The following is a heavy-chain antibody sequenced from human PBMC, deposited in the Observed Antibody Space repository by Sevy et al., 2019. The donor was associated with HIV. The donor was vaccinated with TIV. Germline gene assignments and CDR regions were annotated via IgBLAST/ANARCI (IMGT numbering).Heavy chain of an antibody. CDR1: GFTFSTYP. Sequence: GGSLRLSCAASGFTFSTYPMSWVRQAPGKGLEWVSAINFSGGSTYHADSVRGRFTISRDNSKNTLYLQMNSLRVEDTAVYYSVKGSVTLYYDSTGYSYFEYWGQGTLVTVSS. V-gene: IGHV3-23*01. CDR3: VKGSVTLYYDSTGYSYFEY. D-gene: IGHD3-22*01. CDR2: INFSGGST. J-gene: IGHJ4*02.